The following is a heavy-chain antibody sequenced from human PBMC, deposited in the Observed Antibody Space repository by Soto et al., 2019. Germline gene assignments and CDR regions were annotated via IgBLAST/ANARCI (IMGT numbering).Heavy chain of an antibody. CDR3: ARGDYDFWSGYPSEGKAFFCDY. V-gene: IGHV4-34*01. CDR2: INHSGST. Sequence: SETLSLTCAVYGGSFSGYYWSWIRQPPGKGLEWIGEINHSGSTNYNPSLKSRVTISVDTSKNQFSLKLSSVTAADTAVYYCARGDYDFWSGYPSEGKAFFCDYWGQGTLVTVSS. CDR1: GGSFSGYY. D-gene: IGHD3-3*01. J-gene: IGHJ4*02.